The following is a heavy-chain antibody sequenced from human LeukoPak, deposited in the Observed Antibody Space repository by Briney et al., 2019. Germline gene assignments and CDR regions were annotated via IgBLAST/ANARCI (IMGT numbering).Heavy chain of an antibody. CDR2: IYSGGST. CDR1: GFTVSSNY. CDR3: AGEGGYSYGHGGAFDI. Sequence: GGSLRLSCAASGFTVSSNYMSWVRQAPGKGLEWVSVIYSGGSTYYADSVKGRFAISRDNSKNTLYLQMNSLRAEDTAVYYCAGEGGYSYGHGGAFDIWGQGTMVTVSS. D-gene: IGHD5-18*01. V-gene: IGHV3-53*01. J-gene: IGHJ3*02.